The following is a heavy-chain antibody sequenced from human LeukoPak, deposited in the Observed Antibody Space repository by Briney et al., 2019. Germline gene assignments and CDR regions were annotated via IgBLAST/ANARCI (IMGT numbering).Heavy chain of an antibody. CDR3: ARGVVTDDYYMDV. CDR2: LYTNENT. CDR1: GGPITSASYY. J-gene: IGHJ6*03. Sequence: PSETLSLTCTVSGGPITSASYYWTWIRQPAGKGLEWIGRLYTNENTNYNPSLESRVSISVDTSKSQFYLKLNSVTAADTALYFCARGVVTDDYYMDVWGTGTTVTVSS. D-gene: IGHD2-21*01. V-gene: IGHV4-61*02.